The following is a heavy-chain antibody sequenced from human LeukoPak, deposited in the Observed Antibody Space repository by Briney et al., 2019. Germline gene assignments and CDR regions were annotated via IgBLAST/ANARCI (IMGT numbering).Heavy chain of an antibody. CDR2: MNPNSGNT. Sequence: GASVKVSCKASGYTFTSYDINWVRQATGQGLEWMGWMNPNSGNTGYAQKFQGRVTITRNTSISTAYMELSSLRSEDTAVYYCARAVLGGPTVYYNYYHMDVWGKGTTVTVSS. CDR3: ARAVLGGPTVYYNYYHMDV. J-gene: IGHJ6*03. CDR1: GYTFTSYD. V-gene: IGHV1-8*03. D-gene: IGHD1-26*01.